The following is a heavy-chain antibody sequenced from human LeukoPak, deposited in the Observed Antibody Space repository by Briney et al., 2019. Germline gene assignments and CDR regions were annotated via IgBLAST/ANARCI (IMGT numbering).Heavy chain of an antibody. CDR2: IYYSGST. CDR3: ARSGKAYCSGGSCYSTTFDY. V-gene: IGHV4-39*01. J-gene: IGHJ4*02. D-gene: IGHD2-15*01. Sequence: SETLSLTCTVSGGSISSSSYSWGWIRQPPGKGLEWIGSIYYSGSTYYNPSLKSRVTISVDTSKNQFSLKLSSVTAADTAVYYCARSGKAYCSGGSCYSTTFDYWGQGTLVTVSS. CDR1: GGSISSSSYS.